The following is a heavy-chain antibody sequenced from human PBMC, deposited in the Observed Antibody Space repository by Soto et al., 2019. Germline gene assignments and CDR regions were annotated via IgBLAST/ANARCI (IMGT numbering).Heavy chain of an antibody. CDR1: GYTFTSYG. J-gene: IGHJ5*02. Sequence: GASVKVSCKASGYTFTSYGISWVRQAPGQGLEWMGWISAYNGNTNYAQKLQGRVTMTTDTSTSTAYMELRSLRSDDTAVYYCARVGLYYDQQPTGEAYWFEPWGQGTLVTVSS. V-gene: IGHV1-18*01. CDR2: ISAYNGNT. CDR3: ARVGLYYDQQPTGEAYWFEP. D-gene: IGHD3-3*01.